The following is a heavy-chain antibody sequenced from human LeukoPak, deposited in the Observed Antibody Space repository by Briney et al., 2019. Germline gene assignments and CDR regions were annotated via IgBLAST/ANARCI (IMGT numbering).Heavy chain of an antibody. CDR3: TRLYYDILTGSPRDAFDI. CDR1: GFTFGDYA. Sequence: GALRLSCAASGFTFGDYAMSWVRQAPGKGLEWVGFIRSKAYGGTTEYAASVKGRFTISRDDSKSIAYLQMNSLKTEDTAVYYCTRLYYDILTGSPRDAFDIWGQGTMVAVSS. CDR2: IRSKAYGGTT. D-gene: IGHD3-9*01. V-gene: IGHV3-49*04. J-gene: IGHJ3*02.